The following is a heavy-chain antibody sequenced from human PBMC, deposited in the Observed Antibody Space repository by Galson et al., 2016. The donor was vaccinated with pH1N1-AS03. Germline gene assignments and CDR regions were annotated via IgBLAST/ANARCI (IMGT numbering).Heavy chain of an antibody. Sequence: SLRLSCAGSGFTFNKYVMHWVRQAPGKGLEYVSGVYPNGVSPHYADSVKGRFTSSTDNAKNSLYLEMNSLRAEDTAVYYCARDANYHESDIYYDVFDMWGQGTMVTVSS. D-gene: IGHD3-22*01. CDR2: VYPNGVSP. CDR1: GFTFNKYV. V-gene: IGHV3-64*04. CDR3: ARDANYHESDIYYDVFDM. J-gene: IGHJ3*02.